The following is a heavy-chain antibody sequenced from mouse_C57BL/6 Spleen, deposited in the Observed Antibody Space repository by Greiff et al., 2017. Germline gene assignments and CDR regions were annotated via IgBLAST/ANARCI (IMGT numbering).Heavy chain of an antibody. J-gene: IGHJ2*01. Sequence: EVKVVESGEGLVKPGGSLKLSCAASGFTFSSYAMSWVRQTPEKRLEWVAYISSGGDYIYYADTVKGRFTISRDNARNTLYLQMSSLKSEDTAMYYCTRDGGTTVFDYWGQGTTLTVSS. D-gene: IGHD1-1*01. CDR1: GFTFSSYA. CDR3: TRDGGTTVFDY. CDR2: ISSGGDYI. V-gene: IGHV5-9-1*02.